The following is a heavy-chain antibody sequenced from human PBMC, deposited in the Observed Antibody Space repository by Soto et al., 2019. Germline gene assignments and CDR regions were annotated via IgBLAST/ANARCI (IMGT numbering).Heavy chain of an antibody. CDR3: ARVDDDYIWGSYRFDP. CDR2: IYSGGST. Sequence: GGSLRLSCAASGFTVSSNYMSWVRQAPGKGLEWVSVIYSGGSTYYADSVKGRFTISRDNSKNTLYLQMNSLRAEDTAVYYCARVDDDYIWGSYRFDPWGQGTLVTVSS. J-gene: IGHJ5*02. V-gene: IGHV3-66*01. D-gene: IGHD3-16*02. CDR1: GFTVSSNY.